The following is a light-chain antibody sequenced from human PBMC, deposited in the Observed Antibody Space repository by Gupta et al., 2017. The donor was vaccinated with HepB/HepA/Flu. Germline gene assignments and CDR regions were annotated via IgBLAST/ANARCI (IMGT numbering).Light chain of an antibody. V-gene: IGKV6D-21*02. J-gene: IGKJ1*01. CDR2: YAS. CDR3: HQSRSLPWT. CDR1: QSIGSS. Sequence: ELVQTKSPDFQAVTPKEKVTITCRASQSIGSSLHWYQQKPDQSPKLLIKYASQHSSGVPSRFSGSGSGTDFTLTINSLEAEDAAAYYCHQSRSLPWTFGQGTKVEIK.